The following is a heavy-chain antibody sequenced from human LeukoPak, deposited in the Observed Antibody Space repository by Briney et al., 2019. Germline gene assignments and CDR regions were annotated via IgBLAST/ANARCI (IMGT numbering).Heavy chain of an antibody. CDR3: ARRRGYSYGYDY. CDR1: GGSISSYY. D-gene: IGHD5-18*01. J-gene: IGHJ4*02. V-gene: IGHV4-59*08. CDR2: IYYSGST. Sequence: SETLSLTCTVSGGSISSYYWSWIRQPPGKGLEWIGYIYYSGSTNYNPSLKSRVTISVDTSKNQFSLKLSSVTAADTAVYYCARRRGYSYGYDYWGQGTLVTVSS.